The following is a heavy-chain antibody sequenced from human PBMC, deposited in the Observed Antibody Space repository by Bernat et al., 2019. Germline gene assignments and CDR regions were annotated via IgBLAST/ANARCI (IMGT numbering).Heavy chain of an antibody. CDR1: GFTFSSYG. V-gene: IGHV3-30*18. J-gene: IGHJ6*02. Sequence: QVQLVESGGGVVQPGRSLRLSCAASGFTFSSYGMHWVRQAPGKGLEWVAVISYDGSNKYYADSVKGRFTISRDNSKNTLYLQMNSLRAEDTAVYYCAKDAVLRFLEWLLSHPEGGGMDVWCQGTTVTVSS. CDR3: AKDAVLRFLEWLLSHPEGGGMDV. CDR2: ISYDGSNK. D-gene: IGHD3-3*01.